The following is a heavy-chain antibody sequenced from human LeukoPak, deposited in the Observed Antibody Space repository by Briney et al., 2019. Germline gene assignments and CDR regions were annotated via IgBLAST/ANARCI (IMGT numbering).Heavy chain of an antibody. CDR1: GASISSSY. Sequence: SDTLSLTCTVSGASISSSYCTWIRQPAGEGLEWIGRISTGGSTTYNPSFKSRVTMSVDMSKNQFSLKLTSVTAADTAVYYCARDQTYYVSSGYYYVTYLQHWGQGILVTVSS. CDR2: ISTGGST. CDR3: ARDQTYYVSSGYYYVTYLQH. D-gene: IGHD3-22*01. V-gene: IGHV4-4*07. J-gene: IGHJ1*01.